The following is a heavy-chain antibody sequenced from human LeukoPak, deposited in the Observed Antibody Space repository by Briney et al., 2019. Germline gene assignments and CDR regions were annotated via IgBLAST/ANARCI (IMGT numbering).Heavy chain of an antibody. CDR1: GGSIRSGNYY. Sequence: SQTLSLTCTVSGGSIRSGNYYWNWIRQPAGKGLEWIGRIYNSGSTHYNPSLKSRVTISVDTSKNQFSLKLNSVTAADTAAYYCASLGQFDSWGQGTLVTVSS. J-gene: IGHJ4*02. CDR3: ASLGQFDS. CDR2: IYNSGST. D-gene: IGHD7-27*01. V-gene: IGHV4-61*02.